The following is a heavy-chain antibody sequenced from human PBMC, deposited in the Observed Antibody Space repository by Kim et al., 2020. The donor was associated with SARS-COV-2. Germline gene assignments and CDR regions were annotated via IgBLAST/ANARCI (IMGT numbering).Heavy chain of an antibody. V-gene: IGHV5-10-1*01. Sequence: FQGHVTISADKSISTAYLQWSSLKASDTAMYYCARTHPRGVYAMPAPFDYWGQGTLVTVSS. CDR3: ARTHPRGVYAMPAPFDY. D-gene: IGHD2-8*01. J-gene: IGHJ4*02.